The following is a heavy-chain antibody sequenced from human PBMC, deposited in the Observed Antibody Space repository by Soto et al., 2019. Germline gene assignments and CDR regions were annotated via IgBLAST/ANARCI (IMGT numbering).Heavy chain of an antibody. Sequence: GESLKISCKGSGYSFTSYWIGWVRQMPGKGLEWMGIIYPGDSDTRYSPSFQGQVTISADKSISTAYLQWSSLKASDTAMYYCARQGRYYDFWSVDFDYWGQGTLVTVSS. CDR2: IYPGDSDT. CDR1: GYSFTSYW. CDR3: ARQGRYYDFWSVDFDY. D-gene: IGHD3-3*01. J-gene: IGHJ4*02. V-gene: IGHV5-51*01.